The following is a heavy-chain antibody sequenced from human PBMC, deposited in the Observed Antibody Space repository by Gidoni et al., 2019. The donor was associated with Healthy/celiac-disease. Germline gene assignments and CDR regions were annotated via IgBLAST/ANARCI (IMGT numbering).Heavy chain of an antibody. D-gene: IGHD3-16*01. CDR3: ARGPSGGVWYFDY. V-gene: IGHV1-69*06. J-gene: IGHJ4*02. Sequence: VQPVQSGAEVKKPGSSVTGSCKASGGTFSSYAISGVRQAPGQGLEWRGGIIPIFGTANYAQKFQGRVTITADKSTSTAYMELSSLRSEDTAVYYCARGPSGGVWYFDYWGQGTLVTVSS. CDR2: IIPIFGTA. CDR1: GGTFSSYA.